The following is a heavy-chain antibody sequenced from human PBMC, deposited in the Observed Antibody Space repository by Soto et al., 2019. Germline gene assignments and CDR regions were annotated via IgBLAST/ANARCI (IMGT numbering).Heavy chain of an antibody. CDR1: GCSFSDYS. CDR3: TKDRVPDGIYSFDY. V-gene: IGHV3-23*05. J-gene: IGHJ4*02. CDR2: IDLSGTNT. Sequence: PGGSLRLSCAASGCSFSDYSMNWVRQAQGKGLEWVAFIDLSGTNTDYRESVKGRFTLSKDKSMKTVYLQMNSLRVEDAAVYYCTKDRVPDGIYSFDYWGQGALVTVSS. D-gene: IGHD2-15*01.